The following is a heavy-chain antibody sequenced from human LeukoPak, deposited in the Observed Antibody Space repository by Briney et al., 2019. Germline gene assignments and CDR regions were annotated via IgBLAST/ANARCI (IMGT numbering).Heavy chain of an antibody. CDR1: GFTFDDYA. CDR2: ISWNSGSI. V-gene: IGHV3-9*01. CDR3: AKDRGDYYYYGMDV. D-gene: IGHD4-17*01. J-gene: IGHJ6*02. Sequence: GGSLRLSRAASGFTFDDYAMHRVRQAPGKGLEWVSGISWNSGSIGYADSVKGRFTISRDNAKNSLYLQMNSLRAEDTALYYCAKDRGDYYYYGMDVWGQGTTVTVSS.